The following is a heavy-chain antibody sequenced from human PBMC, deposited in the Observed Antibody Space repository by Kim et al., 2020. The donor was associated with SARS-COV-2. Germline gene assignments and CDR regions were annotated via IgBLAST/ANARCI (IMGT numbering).Heavy chain of an antibody. CDR3: ARLVGEPPGESYFDY. Sequence: PSFQSEVTVTADNSISTAYLQWSSLKASDTAMYYCARLVGEPPGESYFDYWGQGTLVTVSS. D-gene: IGHD3-10*01. V-gene: IGHV5-51*01. J-gene: IGHJ4*02.